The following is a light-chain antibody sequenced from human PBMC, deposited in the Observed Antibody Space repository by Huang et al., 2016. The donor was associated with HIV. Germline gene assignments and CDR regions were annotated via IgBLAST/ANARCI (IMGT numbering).Light chain of an antibody. CDR2: AAS. CDR3: QQSYSTPRT. Sequence: DIQMTQSPSSLSASVGDRVTITCRTSHSISIYLNWYQQQPGKAPKLLIYAASTLQSGVPSRFSGSGSGTDFTLTISSLQAEEFATYYCQQSYSTPRTFRQGTKLDI. J-gene: IGKJ2*01. V-gene: IGKV1-39*01. CDR1: HSISIY.